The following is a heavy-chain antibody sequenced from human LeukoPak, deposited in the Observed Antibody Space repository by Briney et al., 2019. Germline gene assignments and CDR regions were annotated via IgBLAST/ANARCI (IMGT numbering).Heavy chain of an antibody. CDR1: GYTFTVYY. CDR2: LSPYSGGT. D-gene: IGHD1-26*01. CDR3: ARDDSGRTKEEFYSYCLDV. V-gene: IGHV1-2*02. Sequence: ASVNVSSKASGYTFTVYYIHGGRQAPGQGGGRMGGLSPYSGGTYYAPNFQGRVTLTRDPSITTAYMDLSRLKSDDTAVYYCARDDSGRTKEEFYSYCLDVCGQGTTVTVSS. J-gene: IGHJ6*02.